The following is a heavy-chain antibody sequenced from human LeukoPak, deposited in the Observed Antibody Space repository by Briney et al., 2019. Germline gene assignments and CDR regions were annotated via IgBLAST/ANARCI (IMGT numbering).Heavy chain of an antibody. CDR3: ARVPTYYYDSSGYYFDY. CDR2: IYYSGST. Sequence: SETLSLTCTVSGGSISSGDYYWSWIRQHPGKGLEWIGYIYYSGSTYYNPSLKSRVTISVDTSKNQFSLKLSSVTAADTAVYYCARVPTYYYDSSGYYFDYWGQGTLVTVSS. J-gene: IGHJ4*02. D-gene: IGHD3-22*01. CDR1: GGSISSGDYY. V-gene: IGHV4-31*03.